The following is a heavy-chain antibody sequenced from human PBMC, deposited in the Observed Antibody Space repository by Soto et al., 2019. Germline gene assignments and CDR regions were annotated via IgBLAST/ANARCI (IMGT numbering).Heavy chain of an antibody. CDR2: IYWDGDR. Sequence: SGPTLVNPTQTLTLTCTFSGFSLSTGGMGVGWIRQPPGKALEWLALIYWDGDRRYSPSLMNRLTIAKDTSKSQVVLTMTNMDPVDTATFYCAHSHSSGWYSFPYFDYWGQGTLVTVSS. CDR3: AHSHSSGWYSFPYFDY. CDR1: GFSLSTGGMG. D-gene: IGHD6-19*01. J-gene: IGHJ4*02. V-gene: IGHV2-5*02.